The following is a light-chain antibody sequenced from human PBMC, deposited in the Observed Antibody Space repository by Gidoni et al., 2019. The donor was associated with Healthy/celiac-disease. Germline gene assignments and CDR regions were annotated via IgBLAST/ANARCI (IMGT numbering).Light chain of an antibody. CDR1: QSVSSN. CDR2: GAS. J-gene: IGKJ4*01. V-gene: IGKV3-15*01. CDR3: QQYNNWPGLT. Sequence: EIVMTQSSATLSVSPGERAPLSCRASQSVSSNLAWYQQKPGQAPRLLIYGASTRGTGIPARFSGSGSGTEFTLTISSLQSEDFAVYYCQQYNNWPGLTFGGGTKVEIK.